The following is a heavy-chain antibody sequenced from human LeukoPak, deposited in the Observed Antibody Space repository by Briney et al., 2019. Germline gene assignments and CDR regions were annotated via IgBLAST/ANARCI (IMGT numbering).Heavy chain of an antibody. Sequence: PSETLSLTCTVFGGSISSYYWSWIRQPPGKGLEWIGYIYYSGSTYYNPSLKSRVTISVDTSKNQFSLKLSSVTAADTAVYYCARAAAAGTQYWYYYGMDVWGQGTTVTVSS. CDR1: GGSISSYY. D-gene: IGHD6-13*01. V-gene: IGHV4-59*12. CDR3: ARAAAAGTQYWYYYGMDV. CDR2: IYYSGST. J-gene: IGHJ6*02.